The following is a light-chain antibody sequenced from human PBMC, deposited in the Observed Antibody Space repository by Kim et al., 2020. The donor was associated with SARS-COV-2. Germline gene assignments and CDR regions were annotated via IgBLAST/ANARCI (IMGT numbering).Light chain of an antibody. Sequence: EIVLTQSPATLSLSPGVRATLSCRASQSVSSYLAWYQQKPGQAPRLLIYDASNRATGIPARFSGSGSGTDFTLTISSLEPEDFAVYYCQQRSNWTFGQGTKVDIK. V-gene: IGKV3-11*01. J-gene: IGKJ1*01. CDR3: QQRSNWT. CDR1: QSVSSY. CDR2: DAS.